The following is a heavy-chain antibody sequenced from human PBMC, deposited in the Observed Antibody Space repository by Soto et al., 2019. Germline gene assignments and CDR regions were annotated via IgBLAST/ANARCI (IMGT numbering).Heavy chain of an antibody. D-gene: IGHD1-1*01. J-gene: IGHJ4*02. CDR2: LTFGGST. V-gene: IGHV4-39*01. Sequence: QLQLQESGPRLVKPSETLSLTCAVSGASISSNSYHWGWVRQPPGKGLEWIGSLTFGGSTHYNPSLKSRVTISVDTSNNQFSLRLSSVTAADTAVYYCARHQGQLNWLVFFDYWGQGTLVTVSS. CDR3: ARHQGQLNWLVFFDY. CDR1: GASISSNSYH.